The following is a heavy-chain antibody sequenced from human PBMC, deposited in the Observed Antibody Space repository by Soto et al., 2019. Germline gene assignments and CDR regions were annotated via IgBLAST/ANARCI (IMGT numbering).Heavy chain of an antibody. J-gene: IGHJ6*03. V-gene: IGHV4-59*01. CDR3: ARKGAAASYAHYYMDV. CDR2: VYYSGNT. D-gene: IGHD6-13*01. Sequence: QVQLQESGPGLVKPSETLSLTCTVSGGSIRPYYWGWVRPPPGKGLEWIGYVYYSGNTNYNPSLESRVTISVDTSRNRFSLNLTSATAADTAVYYCARKGAAASYAHYYMDVWGRGTAVTVSS. CDR1: GGSIRPYY.